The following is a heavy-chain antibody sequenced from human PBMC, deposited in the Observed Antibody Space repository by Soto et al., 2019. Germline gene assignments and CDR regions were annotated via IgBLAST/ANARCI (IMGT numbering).Heavy chain of an antibody. J-gene: IGHJ4*02. D-gene: IGHD3-22*01. V-gene: IGHV3-53*01. CDR2: IYNDDST. CDR3: STSDYLDTSGSDY. CDR1: VFSVSGSY. Sequence: GGSLRLSCSASVFSVSGSYMTWFRQAPRKGLQWVSLIYNDDSTYYADSVKGRFTISRDNSKNTLDLQMNSLRVEDTAVYYCSTSDYLDTSGSDYWGQGTLVTVSS.